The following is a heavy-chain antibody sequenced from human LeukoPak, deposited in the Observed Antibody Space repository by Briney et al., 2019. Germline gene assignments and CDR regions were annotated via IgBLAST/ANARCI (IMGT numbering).Heavy chain of an antibody. Sequence: ASETLSLTCTVSGVSITTYYWSWIRQPPGKGLEWIGYIYHSGSTNYNPSLKSRVTISVDTSKNEFSLKLTSVTAADTAVYYCAREANYYGSGSYFEGTFDYWGQGSLVTVSS. V-gene: IGHV4-59*13. CDR1: GVSITTYY. CDR3: AREANYYGSGSYFEGTFDY. D-gene: IGHD3-10*01. CDR2: IYHSGST. J-gene: IGHJ4*02.